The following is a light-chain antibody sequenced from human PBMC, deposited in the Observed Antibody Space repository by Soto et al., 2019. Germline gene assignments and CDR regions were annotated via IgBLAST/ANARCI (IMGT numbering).Light chain of an antibody. V-gene: IGKV3D-20*02. Sequence: EIVLTQSPGTLSLSPGERATLSCRASQSVSSSYLAWYQQKPGQAPRLLIYGASTRATGIPARFSGSGSGTDFTLTISSLEPEDFAVYYCQHRSSWPITFGQGTRLEIK. J-gene: IGKJ5*01. CDR2: GAS. CDR1: QSVSSSY. CDR3: QHRSSWPIT.